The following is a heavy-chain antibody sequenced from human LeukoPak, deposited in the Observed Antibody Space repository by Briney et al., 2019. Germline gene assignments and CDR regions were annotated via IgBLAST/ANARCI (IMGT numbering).Heavy chain of an antibody. CDR3: ARGYYSSSWYRGYYYYYMDV. CDR1: GYTFTSYG. J-gene: IGHJ6*03. D-gene: IGHD6-13*01. Sequence: ASVKVSCKASGYTFTSYGISWVRQTPGQGLEWMGWISAYNGNTNYAQKLQGRVTMTTDTSTSTAYMELRSLRSDDTAVYYCARGYYSSSWYRGYYYYYMDVWGKGTTVTISS. CDR2: ISAYNGNT. V-gene: IGHV1-18*01.